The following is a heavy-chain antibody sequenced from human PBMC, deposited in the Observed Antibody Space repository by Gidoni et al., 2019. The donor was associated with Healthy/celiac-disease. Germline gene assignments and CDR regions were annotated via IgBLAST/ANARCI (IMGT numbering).Heavy chain of an antibody. J-gene: IGHJ4*02. CDR2: ISGSGGST. Sequence: EVQLLESGGGLVQPGGSLRLSCAAPGFTFSSYAMSWVRQAPGKGLEWVSAISGSGGSTYYADSVKGRFTISRDNSKNTLYLQMNSLRAEDTAVYYCANAGPSGWYSFDYWGQGTLVTVSS. V-gene: IGHV3-23*01. CDR1: GFTFSSYA. CDR3: ANAGPSGWYSFDY. D-gene: IGHD6-19*01.